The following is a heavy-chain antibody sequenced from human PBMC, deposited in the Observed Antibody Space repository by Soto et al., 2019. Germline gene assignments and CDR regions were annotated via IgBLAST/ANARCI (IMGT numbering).Heavy chain of an antibody. CDR3: ARVHYYYDSSGFDY. D-gene: IGHD3-22*01. CDR2: IYPGDSDT. J-gene: IGHJ4*02. Sequence: GESLKISCKGSGYSFTIYCIGWVRQRPGKGLEWMGIIYPGDSDTRYSPSFQGQVTISADKSISTAYLQWSSLKASDTAMYYCARVHYYYDSSGFDYWGQGTLVTVSS. CDR1: GYSFTIYC. V-gene: IGHV5-51*01.